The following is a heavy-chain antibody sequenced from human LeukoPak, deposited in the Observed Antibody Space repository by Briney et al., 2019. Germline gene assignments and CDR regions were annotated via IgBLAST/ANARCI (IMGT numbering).Heavy chain of an antibody. Sequence: PGRSLRLSCAASGFTFSSYAMHWVRQAPGKGLEWVAVISYDGSNKYYADSVKGRFTISRDNSKNTLYLQMNSLRAEDTAVYYCARGYSPTVTTWPSDYWGQGTLVTVSS. D-gene: IGHD4-17*01. CDR3: ARGYSPTVTTWPSDY. J-gene: IGHJ4*02. V-gene: IGHV3-30-3*01. CDR1: GFTFSSYA. CDR2: ISYDGSNK.